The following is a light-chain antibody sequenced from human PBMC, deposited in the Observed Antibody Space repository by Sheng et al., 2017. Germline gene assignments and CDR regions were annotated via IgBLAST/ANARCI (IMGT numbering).Light chain of an antibody. CDR2: GAS. Sequence: EIVMTQSPATLSVSPGERATLSCRASQSVSSNLAWYQQKPGQAPRLLIYGASTRATGIPARFSGSGSGTDFTLTISRLEPEDFAVYYCQAYGISRWTFGQGTKVEIK. CDR1: QSVSSN. V-gene: IGKV3-15*01. J-gene: IGKJ1*01. CDR3: QAYGISRWT.